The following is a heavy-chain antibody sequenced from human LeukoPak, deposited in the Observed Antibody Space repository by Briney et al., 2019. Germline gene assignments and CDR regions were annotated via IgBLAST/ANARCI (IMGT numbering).Heavy chain of an antibody. CDR1: GYTFTSYG. J-gene: IGHJ4*02. CDR2: ISAYNGNT. V-gene: IGHV1-18*01. CDR3: AITIFGVVIQNY. D-gene: IGHD3-3*01. Sequence: GASVKGSCKASGYTFTSYGIIWVRQAPGQGLEWMGWISAYNGNTNYAQKLQGRVTMTTDTSTCTAYMELWSLRSDDTAVYYCAITIFGVVIQNYWGQGTLVTVSS.